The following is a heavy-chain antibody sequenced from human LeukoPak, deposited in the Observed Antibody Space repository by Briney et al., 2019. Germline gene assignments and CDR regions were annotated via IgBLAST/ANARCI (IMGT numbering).Heavy chain of an antibody. J-gene: IGHJ4*02. Sequence: AGGTLRLSCAASGFTFSSYGMSWVRQAPGKGLEWVSAISGSGGSTYYADSVKGRFTISRDNAKNTVYLQMNSLRAEGTAVYYCARGGYGAHMGWGQGTLVTVSS. CDR1: GFTFSSYG. CDR2: ISGSGGST. D-gene: IGHD4-17*01. CDR3: ARGGYGAHMG. V-gene: IGHV3-23*01.